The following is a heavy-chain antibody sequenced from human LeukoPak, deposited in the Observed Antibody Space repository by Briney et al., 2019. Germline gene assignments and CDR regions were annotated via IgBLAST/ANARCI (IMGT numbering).Heavy chain of an antibody. CDR2: IHYSGST. Sequence: SETLSLTCTVSGGSISSNSYYWGWIRQPPGKGLEWIGSIHYSGSTYYNPSLKSRVTISVDTSKNQFSLKLSSVTAADTAVYYCAGCIGGSCYSGIDYWGQGILVTVSS. J-gene: IGHJ4*02. CDR1: GGSISSNSYY. D-gene: IGHD2-15*01. V-gene: IGHV4-39*01. CDR3: AGCIGGSCYSGIDY.